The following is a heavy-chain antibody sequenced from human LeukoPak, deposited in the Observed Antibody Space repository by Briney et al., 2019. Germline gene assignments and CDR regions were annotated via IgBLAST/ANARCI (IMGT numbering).Heavy chain of an antibody. Sequence: PGGSLTLSCAASGFTFSSYEMNWVRQAPGKGLEWVSYISSSGSTIYYADSVKGRFTISRDNAKNSLYLQMNSLRAEDTAVYYCARGDYGGNSGFDYWGQGTLVTVSS. D-gene: IGHD4-23*01. CDR1: GFTFSSYE. J-gene: IGHJ4*02. CDR3: ARGDYGGNSGFDY. CDR2: ISSSGSTI. V-gene: IGHV3-48*03.